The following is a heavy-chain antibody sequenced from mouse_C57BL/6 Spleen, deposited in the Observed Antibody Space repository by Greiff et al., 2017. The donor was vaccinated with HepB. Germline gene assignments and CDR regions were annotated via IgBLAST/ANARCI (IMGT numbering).Heavy chain of an antibody. V-gene: IGHV5-9*01. CDR3: ARRERVGYFDV. CDR1: GFTFSSYT. CDR2: ISGGGGNT. J-gene: IGHJ1*03. Sequence: DVHLVESGGGLVKPGGSLKLSCAASGFTFSSYTMSWVRQTPEKRLEWVATISGGGGNTYYPDSVKGRFTISRDNAKNTLYLQMSSLRSEDTALYYCARRERVGYFDVWGTGTTVTVSS.